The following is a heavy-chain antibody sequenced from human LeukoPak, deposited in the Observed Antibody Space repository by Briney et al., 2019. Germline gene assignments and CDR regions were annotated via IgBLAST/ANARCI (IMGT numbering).Heavy chain of an antibody. J-gene: IGHJ6*03. Sequence: ASVKVSCKASGYTFTSYGISWVRQAPGQGLEGRGWISAYNGNTNYAQKLQGRVTMTTNTSTSTAYMELRSLRSDDTAVYYCARSSGTPKISVYYYYYYMDVWGKGTTVTVSS. CDR3: ARSSGTPKISVYYYYYYMDV. CDR2: ISAYNGNT. V-gene: IGHV1-18*01. D-gene: IGHD2/OR15-2a*01. CDR1: GYTFTSYG.